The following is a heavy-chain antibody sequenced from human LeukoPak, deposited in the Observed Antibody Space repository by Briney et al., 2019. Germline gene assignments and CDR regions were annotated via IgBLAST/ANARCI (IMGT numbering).Heavy chain of an antibody. J-gene: IGHJ4*02. CDR3: ARARSGYSYVPVDY. CDR1: GYTFTSYN. D-gene: IGHD5-18*01. V-gene: IGHV1-46*01. CDR2: INPSGGST. Sequence: ASVRASCKVSGYTFTSYNTQGVPQAPGQGLEWMGIINPSGGSTSYAQKFQGRVTMTRDTSTSTVYMELSSLRSEDTAVYYCARARSGYSYVPVDYLGRRSQVTVSS.